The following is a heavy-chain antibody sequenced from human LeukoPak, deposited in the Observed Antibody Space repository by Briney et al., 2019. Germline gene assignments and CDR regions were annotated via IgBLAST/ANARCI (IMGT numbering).Heavy chain of an antibody. J-gene: IGHJ4*02. D-gene: IGHD3-10*01. CDR3: ARVGTYYRSLDY. CDR1: GGSINDAS. CDR2: IYHSGGT. Sequence: SETLSLTCTVSGGSINDASWNWIRQPPGQGLEWTGYIYHSGGTNYNPSLKSRVTISLDTSKNQFSLKLSSVTAADTAVYYCARVGTYYRSLDYWGQGTLVTVSS. V-gene: IGHV4-59*01.